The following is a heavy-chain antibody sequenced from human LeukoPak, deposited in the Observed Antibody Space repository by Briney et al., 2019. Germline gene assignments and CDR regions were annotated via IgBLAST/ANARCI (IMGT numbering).Heavy chain of an antibody. D-gene: IGHD2-15*01. CDR1: GGSTSSSSYY. CDR3: ARVRSTPEIDY. CDR2: IYYSGST. Sequence: SETLSLTCTVSGGSTSSSSYYWGWIRQPPGKGLEWIGSIYYSGSTYYNPSLKSRVTISVDTSKNQFSLKLSSVTAADTAVYYCARVRSTPEIDYWGQGTLVTVSS. V-gene: IGHV4-39*07. J-gene: IGHJ4*02.